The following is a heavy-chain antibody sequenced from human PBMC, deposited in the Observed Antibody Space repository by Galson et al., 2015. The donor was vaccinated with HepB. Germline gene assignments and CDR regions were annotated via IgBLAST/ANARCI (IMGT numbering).Heavy chain of an antibody. V-gene: IGHV1-18*01. CDR3: ARDLVVVPAATYYMDV. CDR1: GYTFTSYG. CDR2: ISAYNGNT. Sequence: SVKVSCKASGYTFTSYGISWVRQAPGQGLEWMGWISAYNGNTNYAQKLQGRVTMTTDTSTSTAYMELRSLRSDDTSVYYCARDLVVVPAATYYMDVWGKGTTVTVSS. J-gene: IGHJ6*03. D-gene: IGHD2-2*01.